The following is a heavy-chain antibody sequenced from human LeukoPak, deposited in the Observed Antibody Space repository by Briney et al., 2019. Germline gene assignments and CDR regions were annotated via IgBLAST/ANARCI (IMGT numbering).Heavy chain of an antibody. Sequence: SETLSLTCAVYAGSFSGYYWSWIRQPPGKGLEWTGEINHSGSTNYNPSLKSRVTISVDTSKNQFSLKLSSVTAADTAVYYCATSRRYCSSTSCYYYYYGMDVWGKGTTVTVSS. CDR3: ATSRRYCSSTSCYYYYYGMDV. D-gene: IGHD2-2*01. J-gene: IGHJ6*04. V-gene: IGHV4-34*01. CDR1: AGSFSGYY. CDR2: INHSGST.